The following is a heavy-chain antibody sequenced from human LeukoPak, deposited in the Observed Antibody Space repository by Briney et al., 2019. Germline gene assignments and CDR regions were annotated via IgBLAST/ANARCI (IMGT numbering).Heavy chain of an antibody. J-gene: IGHJ4*02. CDR1: GGSISGYY. V-gene: IGHV4-59*01. CDR2: IYSSGST. CDR3: VRGTIVVGPAALDY. Sequence: PSETLSLTCTVSGGSISGYYWSWIRQPPGRGLEWIGYIYSSGSTNYNSSLKSRVTISVDTSKNQFSLNLSSVTAADTAFYYCVRGTIVVGPAALDYWGQGTLVTVSS. D-gene: IGHD2-2*01.